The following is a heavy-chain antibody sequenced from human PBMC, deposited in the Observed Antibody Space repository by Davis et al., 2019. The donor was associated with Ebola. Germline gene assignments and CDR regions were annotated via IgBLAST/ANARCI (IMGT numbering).Heavy chain of an antibody. CDR1: GYTFTNYG. Sequence: ASVKVSCKASGYTFTNYGITWVRQAPGQGLEWMGWINPHNGNTNYAQNVQGRVTMTTDTSTSTAYMEVGSLKSDDTAVYYCARDGSVAAIELDYWGQGTLVTVSS. CDR2: INPHNGNT. D-gene: IGHD2-2*02. J-gene: IGHJ4*02. V-gene: IGHV1-18*04. CDR3: ARDGSVAAIELDY.